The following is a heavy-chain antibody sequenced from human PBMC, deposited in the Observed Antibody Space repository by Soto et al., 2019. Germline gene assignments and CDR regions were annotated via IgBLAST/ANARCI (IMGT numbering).Heavy chain of an antibody. CDR1: GESFSGYY. CDR2: INYSGST. J-gene: IGHJ6*02. Sequence: PSETLSLTCAVYGESFSGYYWSWIRQTPGQGLEWIGEINYSGSTNYNPSLKSRVTISVDTSKNQFSLKLSSVTAADTAVYYCARRRALDVWGQGTTVTFAS. CDR3: ARRRALDV. V-gene: IGHV4-34*01.